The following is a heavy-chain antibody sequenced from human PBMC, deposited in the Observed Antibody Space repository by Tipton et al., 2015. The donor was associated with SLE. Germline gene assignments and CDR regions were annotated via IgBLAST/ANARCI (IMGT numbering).Heavy chain of an antibody. D-gene: IGHD6-13*01. CDR1: GYSISSGYY. CDR3: ASSHSSSRNKADY. V-gene: IGHV4-38-2*01. CDR2: IYHSGST. Sequence: TLSLTCAVSGYSISSGYYWGWIRQPPGKGLEWIGRIYHSGSTYYNPSLKSRVTISVDTSKNQFSLKLSSVTAADTAVYYCASSHSSSRNKADYWGQGTLVTVSS. J-gene: IGHJ4*02.